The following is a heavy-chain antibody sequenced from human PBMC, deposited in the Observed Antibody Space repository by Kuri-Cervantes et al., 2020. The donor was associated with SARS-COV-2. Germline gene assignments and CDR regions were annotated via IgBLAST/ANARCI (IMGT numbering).Heavy chain of an antibody. CDR1: GDSIGSGSYY. CDR3: ARPLEGGDYFDY. J-gene: IGHJ4*02. CDR2: IYASGNT. D-gene: IGHD3-16*01. Sequence: SETLSLTCTVSGDSIGSGSYYWSWIRQPAGKGLEWIGHIYASGNTNYNSSLKSRVTISVDTSKNQFSLKLSSVTAADTAVYYCARPLEGGDYFDYWGQGTLVTVSS. V-gene: IGHV4-61*09.